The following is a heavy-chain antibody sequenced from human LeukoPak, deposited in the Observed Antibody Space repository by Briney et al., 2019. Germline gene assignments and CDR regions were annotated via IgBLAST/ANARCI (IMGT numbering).Heavy chain of an antibody. CDR3: AKDGREWPRSLDY. V-gene: IGHV3-23*01. CDR2: ISSSGDT. CDR1: GFTFTSYA. J-gene: IGHJ4*02. Sequence: GSLRLSCAASGFTFTSYAMTWVRQAPGKGLEWVSAISSSGDTYYAGSVKGRFTISRDNSKNTLYLQMNSLRAEDTAVYYCAKDGREWPRSLDYWGQGTLVTVSS. D-gene: IGHD5-12*01.